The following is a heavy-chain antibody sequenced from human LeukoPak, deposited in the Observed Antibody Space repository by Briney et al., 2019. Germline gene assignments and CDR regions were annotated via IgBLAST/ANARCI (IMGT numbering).Heavy chain of an antibody. CDR3: ATKGITMIVH. D-gene: IGHD3-22*01. CDR2: IYSGGST. J-gene: IGHJ4*02. V-gene: IGHV3-66*01. Sequence: GGSLRPSCAASGFTVSSNYMSWVRQAPGKGLEWVSVIYSGGSTYYADSVKGRFTISRDNSKNTLYLQMNGLRAEDTAVYYCATKGITMIVHWGQGTLVTVSS. CDR1: GFTVSSNY.